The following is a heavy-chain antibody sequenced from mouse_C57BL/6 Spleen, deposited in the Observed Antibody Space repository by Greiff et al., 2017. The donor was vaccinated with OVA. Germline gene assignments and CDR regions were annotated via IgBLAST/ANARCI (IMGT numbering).Heavy chain of an antibody. V-gene: IGHV1-20*01. CDR2: INPYNGDT. CDR3: AREDLLRYLWYFDV. CDR1: GYSFTGYF. J-gene: IGHJ1*03. Sequence: EVQLVESGPELVKPGDSVKISCKASGYSFTGYFMNWVMQSHGKSLEWIGRINPYNGDTFYNQKFKGKATLTVDKSSSTAHMELRSLTSEDSAVYYCAREDLLRYLWYFDVWGTGTTVTVSS. D-gene: IGHD1-1*01.